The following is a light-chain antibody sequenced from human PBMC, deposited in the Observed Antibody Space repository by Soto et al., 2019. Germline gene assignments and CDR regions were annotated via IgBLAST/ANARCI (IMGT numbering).Light chain of an antibody. CDR3: SSYAGSDNFV. CDR1: SSDVGGYNY. V-gene: IGLV2-8*01. J-gene: IGLJ1*01. CDR2: EVN. Sequence: QRVLTQRPAGSGSPGQSVTISCTGTSSDVGGYNYVSWYQQHPGKAPKLMIYEVNKRPSGVPDRFSGSKSGNTASLTVSGLQAEDEADYYCSSYAGSDNFVFGTGTKVTVL.